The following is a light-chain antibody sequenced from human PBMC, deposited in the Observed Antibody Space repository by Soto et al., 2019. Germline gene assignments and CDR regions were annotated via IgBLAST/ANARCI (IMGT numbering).Light chain of an antibody. J-gene: IGKJ3*01. Sequence: DIVLTQSPGALSLSPGERATLSCRASQSVSSSYLAWYQQQPGQAPRLLIYGASSRATGIPDRFSGSGSGTDFTLTISRLEPEDFAVYYCQQYGSSLFTFGPGTKVDIK. CDR3: QQYGSSLFT. V-gene: IGKV3-20*01. CDR1: QSVSSSY. CDR2: GAS.